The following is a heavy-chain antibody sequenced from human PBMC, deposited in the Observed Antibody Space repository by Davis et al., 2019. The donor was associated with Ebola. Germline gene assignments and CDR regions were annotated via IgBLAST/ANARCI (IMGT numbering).Heavy chain of an antibody. Sequence: PGGSLRLSCAASGFTFSSYGMHWVRQAPGKGLEWVAVISYDGSNKYYADSVKGRFTISRDNSKNTLYLQMNSLRAEDTAVYYCAKVLIVLMVYAPLDYWGQGTLVTVSS. J-gene: IGHJ4*02. D-gene: IGHD2-8*01. CDR1: GFTFSSYG. CDR3: AKVLIVLMVYAPLDY. CDR2: ISYDGSNK. V-gene: IGHV3-30*18.